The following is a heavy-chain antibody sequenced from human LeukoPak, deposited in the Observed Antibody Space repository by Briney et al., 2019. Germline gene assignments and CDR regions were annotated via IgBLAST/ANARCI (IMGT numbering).Heavy chain of an antibody. CDR1: GGSLSNYY. V-gene: IGHV4-34*01. CDR3: ARGPASGSDFAWFDP. J-gene: IGHJ5*02. D-gene: IGHD3-10*01. CDR2: INHSGST. Sequence: SETLSLTCAVYGGSLSNYYWSWIRQPPGKGLEWIGEINHSGSTKFNPSLKSRVTILVDMSKSQFSLELRSLTAADTAVYYCARGPASGSDFAWFDPWGQGTLVTVSS.